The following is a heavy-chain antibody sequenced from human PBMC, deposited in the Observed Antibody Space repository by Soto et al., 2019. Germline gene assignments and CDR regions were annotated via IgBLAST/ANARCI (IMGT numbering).Heavy chain of an antibody. D-gene: IGHD3-10*01. CDR1: GFSLRTSGVG. J-gene: IGHJ4*02. Sequence: QITLKESGLTLVKPTQTLTPTCTFSGFSLRTSGVGVGWIRQPPGKVLELLALIYWDGDKSFSPSLKSRLTITKDTSKNRVVLTMTNIDRVHTATYYCAHRQAGSYWGYWGQGTLVTVSS. CDR2: IYWDGDK. CDR3: AHRQAGSYWGY. V-gene: IGHV2-5*02.